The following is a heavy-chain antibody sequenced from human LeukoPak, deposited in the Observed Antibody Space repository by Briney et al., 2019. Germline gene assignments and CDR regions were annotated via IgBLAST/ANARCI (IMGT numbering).Heavy chain of an antibody. Sequence: SDTLSLTCAVYGGSFRGYYWSWIRQPPGKGLEWIGEINHSGSTNYNPSLKSRVNISVDTSKNQFSMKLSSVTAAETAVYYCARGNGSNVVVPAAIQKFDYWGQGTLVTVSS. CDR3: ARGNGSNVVVPAAIQKFDY. D-gene: IGHD2-2*02. J-gene: IGHJ4*02. V-gene: IGHV4-34*01. CDR1: GGSFRGYY. CDR2: INHSGST.